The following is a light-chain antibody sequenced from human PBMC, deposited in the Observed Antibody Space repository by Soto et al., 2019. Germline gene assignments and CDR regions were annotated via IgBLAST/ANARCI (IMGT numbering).Light chain of an antibody. V-gene: IGKV1-27*01. CDR2: AAY. CDR3: QNYKSALRIT. J-gene: IGKJ5*01. Sequence: EIQMTQSPSSLSASVGDRVTITCRASQGITNYLARYQRKPGKVHKLLIYAAYTLQSGVPSRFSGSGSGTDLTLTISSLQPEDVATYYCQNYKSALRITFGQGTRLAVK. CDR1: QGITNY.